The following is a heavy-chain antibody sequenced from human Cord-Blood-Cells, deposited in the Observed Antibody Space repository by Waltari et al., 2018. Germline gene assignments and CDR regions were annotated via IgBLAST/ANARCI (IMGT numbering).Heavy chain of an antibody. J-gene: IGHJ4*02. CDR1: GLTVRSNY. Sequence: EVQLVESGGGLVQPGGSLRLSCAASGLTVRSNYMSWVRQAPGKGLEWVSVNYSGGSTYYADSVKGRFTISRHNSKNTLYLQMNSLRAEDTAVYYCVLGTALDYWGQGTLVTVSS. CDR2: NYSGGST. D-gene: IGHD7-27*01. V-gene: IGHV3-53*04. CDR3: VLGTALDY.